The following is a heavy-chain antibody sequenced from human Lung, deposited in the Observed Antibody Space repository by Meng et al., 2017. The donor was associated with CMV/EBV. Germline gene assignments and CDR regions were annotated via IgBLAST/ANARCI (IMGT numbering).Heavy chain of an antibody. D-gene: IGHD1-1*01. Sequence: SCAASGFTFSNYEMNWVRQAPGQGLEWVSYISTSGSTMYYADSVKGRFTVSRDNAKNSLYLQMNSLRAEDTAVYYCARNGQKTGTPSNYGGQGTXVTVSS. CDR2: ISTSGSTM. CDR1: GFTFSNYE. V-gene: IGHV3-48*03. CDR3: ARNGQKTGTPSNY. J-gene: IGHJ4*02.